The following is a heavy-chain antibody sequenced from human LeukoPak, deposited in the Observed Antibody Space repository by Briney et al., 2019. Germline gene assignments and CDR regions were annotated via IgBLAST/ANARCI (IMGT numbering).Heavy chain of an antibody. D-gene: IGHD3-22*01. V-gene: IGHV1-2*02. CDR1: GYTFTGYY. CDR3: ARDISGGSDYPDV. Sequence: ASVKVSCKASGYTFTGYYMHWVRQAPGQGLEWVGWSNSNSGGTNYAQKVQGRVTMTRDTSISTAYMELNSLISDDTAVYYCARDISGGSDYPDVWGKGTPVTISS. CDR2: SNSNSGGT. J-gene: IGHJ6*04.